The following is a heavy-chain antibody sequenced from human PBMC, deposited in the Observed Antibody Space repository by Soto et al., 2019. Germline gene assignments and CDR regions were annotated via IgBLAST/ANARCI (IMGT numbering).Heavy chain of an antibody. Sequence: GGSLRLSCAASGFTFSSYGMHWVRQAPGKGLEWVAVISYDGSNKYYADSVKGRFTISRDNSKNTLYLQMNSLRAEDTAVYYCAKDLFSITMVRGVTTPFDYWGQGTLVTVSS. D-gene: IGHD3-10*01. CDR2: ISYDGSNK. CDR3: AKDLFSITMVRGVTTPFDY. V-gene: IGHV3-30*18. CDR1: GFTFSSYG. J-gene: IGHJ4*02.